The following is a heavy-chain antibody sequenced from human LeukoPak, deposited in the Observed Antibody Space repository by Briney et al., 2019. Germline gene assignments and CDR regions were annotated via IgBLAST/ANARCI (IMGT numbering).Heavy chain of an antibody. Sequence: PGGSLRLSCAASGLTLSSYWMNWVRQAPGKGLEWVANIKHNGSDKNYVDSVKGRFTIYRDNDKNSMFVQVNSLRAEDTAVYYCARGDCGAYVGWHFDLWGRGTLVSVSS. D-gene: IGHD2-21*02. CDR3: ARGDCGAYVGWHFDL. CDR2: IKHNGSDK. V-gene: IGHV3-7*01. CDR1: GLTLSSYW. J-gene: IGHJ2*01.